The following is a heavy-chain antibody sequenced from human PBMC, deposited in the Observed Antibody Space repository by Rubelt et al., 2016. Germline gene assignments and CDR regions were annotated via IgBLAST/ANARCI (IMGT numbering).Heavy chain of an antibody. Sequence: EVQLVESGGGLVQPGGSLRLSCTASGFTFSSYSMNWVRQAPGKGLEWVSYISATSTTIYSADSVKGRFTISRDNSKISLFQQMSSLRAEDTAVYYCVIGHNWNYRTVDCHIWGQGTMVTVSS. CDR2: ISATSTTI. V-gene: IGHV3-48*04. CDR3: VIGHNWNYRTVDCHI. J-gene: IGHJ3*02. D-gene: IGHD1-7*01. CDR1: GFTFSSYS.